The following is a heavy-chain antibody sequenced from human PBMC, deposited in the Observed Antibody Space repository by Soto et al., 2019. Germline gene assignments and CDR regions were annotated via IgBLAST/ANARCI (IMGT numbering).Heavy chain of an antibody. J-gene: IGHJ6*02. V-gene: IGHV1-69*13. Sequence: SVKVSCKASGGTFSSYAISWVRQAPVQGLEWMGGIIPIFGTANYAQKFQGRVTITADESTRTAYMELSSLRSEDTAVYYCARDLAAYGMDVWGQGTTVTVSS. CDR1: GGTFSSYA. CDR2: IIPIFGTA. CDR3: ARDLAAYGMDV.